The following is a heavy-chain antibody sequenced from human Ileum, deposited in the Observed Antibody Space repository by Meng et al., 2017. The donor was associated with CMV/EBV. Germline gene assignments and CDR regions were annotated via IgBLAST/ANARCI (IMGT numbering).Heavy chain of an antibody. CDR1: GFAFRTYW. Sequence: GGSLRLSCAASGFAFRTYWMHWVRQAPGKGLVWVSRINGDGGTTAYADSVKGRFTTSRDNARNIVYLQVNSLRAEDTALYYCVRQSAPYGMDVWGQGTTVTVSS. J-gene: IGHJ6*02. V-gene: IGHV3-74*01. CDR2: INGDGGTT. CDR3: VRQSAPYGMDV.